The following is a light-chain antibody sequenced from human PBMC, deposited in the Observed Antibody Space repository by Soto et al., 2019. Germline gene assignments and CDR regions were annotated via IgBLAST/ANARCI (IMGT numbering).Light chain of an antibody. Sequence: EIVLTQSPATLSLSPGERATLSCRASQSVRIYLAWYQQKPGQAPRLLIDEASNRATGIPARFSGSGSGTDFTLTISSLEPEDFAVYYCQQRSDRPLTFGGGTKVEI. CDR2: EAS. CDR1: QSVRIY. V-gene: IGKV3-11*01. CDR3: QQRSDRPLT. J-gene: IGKJ4*01.